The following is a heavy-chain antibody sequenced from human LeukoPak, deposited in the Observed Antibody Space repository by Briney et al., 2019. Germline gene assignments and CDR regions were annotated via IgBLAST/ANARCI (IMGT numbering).Heavy chain of an antibody. V-gene: IGHV3-23*01. J-gene: IGHJ4*02. D-gene: IGHD4-17*01. Sequence: GGTLRLSCAASGFTFSSYGMSWVRQAPGKGLEWVSAISGSGGSTYYADSVKGRFTISRNNSKNTLYLQMNSLRAEDTAVYYCAKSHDYGDFFDYWGQGTLVTVSS. CDR3: AKSHDYGDFFDY. CDR2: ISGSGGST. CDR1: GFTFSSYG.